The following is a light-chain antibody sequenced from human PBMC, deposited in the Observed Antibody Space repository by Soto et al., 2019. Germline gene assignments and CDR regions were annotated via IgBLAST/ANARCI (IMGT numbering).Light chain of an antibody. J-gene: IGLJ1*01. Sequence: QSVLTQPPSVSGSPGQSVTISCSGSSSDVGSHKSVSWYKQPPGTSPKLIIFEVNNRPSGVPDRFSESKSGNTASLTISGLQPEDEADYYCSAYIASITSHVFGTGTKVTVL. CDR3: SAYIASITSHV. CDR1: SSDVGSHKS. V-gene: IGLV2-18*02. CDR2: EVN.